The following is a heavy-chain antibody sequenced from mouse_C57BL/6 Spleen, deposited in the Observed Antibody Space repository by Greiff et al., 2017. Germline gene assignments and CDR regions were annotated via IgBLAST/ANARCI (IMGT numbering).Heavy chain of an antibody. J-gene: IGHJ2*01. Sequence: EVQLQQSGPELVKPGASVKISCKASGYTFTDYYMNWVKQSHGKSLEWIGDINPNNGGTSYNQKFKGKDTLTVDKSSSTAYMELRSLKAEDAAVYYSARLGRYYFDYWGQGTTLTVAS. CDR3: ARLGRYYFDY. D-gene: IGHD4-1*01. V-gene: IGHV1-26*01. CDR1: GYTFTDYY. CDR2: INPNNGGT.